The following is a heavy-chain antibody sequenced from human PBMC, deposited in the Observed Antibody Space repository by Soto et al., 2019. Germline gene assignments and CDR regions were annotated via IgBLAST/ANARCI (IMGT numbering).Heavy chain of an antibody. V-gene: IGHV1-8*01. CDR1: GYTFTSDD. CDR3: ARGVTFSYYYYYMDV. D-gene: IGHD3-16*01. J-gene: IGHJ6*03. CDR2: INPNSGNT. Sequence: ASVKVSCKASGYTFTSDDINWVRQAPGQGLEWMGWINPNSGNTGYAQKFQGRVTLTRDTSISTAYMELSSLRSGDTAVYYCARGVTFSYYYYYMDVWGKGTTVSVSS.